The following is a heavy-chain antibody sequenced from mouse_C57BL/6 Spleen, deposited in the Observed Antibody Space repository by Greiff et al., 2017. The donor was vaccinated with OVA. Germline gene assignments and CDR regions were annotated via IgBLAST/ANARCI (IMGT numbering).Heavy chain of an antibody. CDR1: GYTFTDYE. V-gene: IGHV1-15*01. Sequence: QVQLQPSGAELVRPGASVTLSCKASGYTFTDYEMHWVKQTPVHGLEWIGAIDPETGGTAYNQKFKGKAILTADKSSSTAYMELRSLTSEDSAVYYCTRLGIYYDYDEGYWGQGTTLTVSS. CDR3: TRLGIYYDYDEGY. J-gene: IGHJ2*01. CDR2: IDPETGGT. D-gene: IGHD2-4*01.